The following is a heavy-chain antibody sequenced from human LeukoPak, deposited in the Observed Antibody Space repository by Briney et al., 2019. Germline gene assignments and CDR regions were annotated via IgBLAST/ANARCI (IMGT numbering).Heavy chain of an antibody. V-gene: IGHV4-59*12. D-gene: IGHD1-20*01. CDR1: GGSISSYY. J-gene: IGHJ4*02. CDR2: IYYSGST. CDR3: ARVIITGILDY. Sequence: SETLSLTCTVSGGSISSYYWSWIRQPPGKGLEWIGSIYYSGSTYYNPSLKSRVTISVDTSKNQFSLKLSSVTAADTAVYYCARVIITGILDYWGQGTLVTVSS.